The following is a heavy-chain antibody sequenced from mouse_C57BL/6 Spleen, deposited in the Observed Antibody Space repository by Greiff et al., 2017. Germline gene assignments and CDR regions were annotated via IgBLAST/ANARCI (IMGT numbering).Heavy chain of an antibody. CDR1: GYSITSGYY. CDR2: ISYDGSN. V-gene: IGHV3-6*01. D-gene: IGHD1-1*01. J-gene: IGHJ2*01. Sequence: EVQLVESGPGLVKPSQSLSLTCSVTGYSITSGYYWNWIRQFPGNKLEWMGYISYDGSNNYNPSLKNRISITRDTSKNQFFLKLNSVTTEDTATYYCARGAYYGTLFDYWGQGTTLTVSS. CDR3: ARGAYYGTLFDY.